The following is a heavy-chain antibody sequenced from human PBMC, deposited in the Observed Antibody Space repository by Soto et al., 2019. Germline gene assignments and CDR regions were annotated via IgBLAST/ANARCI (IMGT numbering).Heavy chain of an antibody. CDR1: GFTFSSYA. CDR3: AARLCISTSSYYFDN. Sequence: GGSLRLSCSASGFTFSSYAMHWVRQAPGKGLEYVSAISSNGGSTYYADSVKGRFTISRDNSKNTLYLQMSSLRAEDTAVYYFAARLCISTSSYYFDNWGKGALVTVPS. CDR2: ISSNGGST. J-gene: IGHJ4*02. D-gene: IGHD2-2*01. V-gene: IGHV3-64D*08.